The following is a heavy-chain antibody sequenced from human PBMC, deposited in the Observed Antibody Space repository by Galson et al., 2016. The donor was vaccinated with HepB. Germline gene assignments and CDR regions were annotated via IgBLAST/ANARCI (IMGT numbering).Heavy chain of an antibody. J-gene: IGHJ4*02. V-gene: IGHV3-23*01. CDR1: GFTFSSYA. Sequence: SLRLSCAASGFTFSSYAMSWVRQAPGKGLEWVSGISVSGAGTYYADSVKGRFTTSRDNSKNTLYLQMNSLRAEDTAMYYCAKGGVRTTTHFDYWGQGTLVTVSS. CDR2: ISVSGAGT. D-gene: IGHD1-7*01. CDR3: AKGGVRTTTHFDY.